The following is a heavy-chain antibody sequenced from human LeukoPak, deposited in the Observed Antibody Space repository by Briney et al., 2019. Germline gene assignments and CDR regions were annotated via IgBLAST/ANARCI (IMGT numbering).Heavy chain of an antibody. CDR3: ARVRRYCDTAGPADL. V-gene: IGHV1-2*02. J-gene: IGHJ4*02. Sequence: ASVKVSCKASGFPFVNYHIHWVRQAPGEGLEWMGWIFPYNGVADYSQKFHGRVTMTHDTSISTAYMELSRLTSDDTATYYCARVRRYCDTAGPADLWGQGSLLIVSS. CDR2: IFPYNGVA. D-gene: IGHD4-17*01. CDR1: GFPFVNYH.